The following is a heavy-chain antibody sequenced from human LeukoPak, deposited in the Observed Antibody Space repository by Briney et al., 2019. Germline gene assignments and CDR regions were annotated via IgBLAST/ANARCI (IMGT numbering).Heavy chain of an antibody. CDR3: ARSPRRLGYCSGGSCYYYYGMDV. V-gene: IGHV4-34*01. J-gene: IGHJ6*02. CDR2: INLIGST. CDR1: RGSFIAYY. Sequence: PSETLSLTCALSRGSFIAYYWSSIRQPPGKGLEWIGEINLIGSTNYNPSLKSRVTISVDTSKNQFSLKLSSVTAADTAVYYCARSPRRLGYCSGGSCYYYYGMDVWGQGTTVTVSS. D-gene: IGHD2-15*01.